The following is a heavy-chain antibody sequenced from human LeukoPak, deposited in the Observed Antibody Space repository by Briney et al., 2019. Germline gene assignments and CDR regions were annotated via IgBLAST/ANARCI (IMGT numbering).Heavy chain of an antibody. J-gene: IGHJ6*04. Sequence: PGGSLRLSCEASGFTFSSYAMHWVRQAPGKGLEWVAVISYDGSNKYYADSVKGRFTISRDNSKNTLYLQMNSLRAEDTAVYYCARDFYSSSSEDVWGKGTTVTVSS. CDR3: ARDFYSSSSEDV. CDR2: ISYDGSNK. CDR1: GFTFSSYA. D-gene: IGHD6-6*01. V-gene: IGHV3-30-3*01.